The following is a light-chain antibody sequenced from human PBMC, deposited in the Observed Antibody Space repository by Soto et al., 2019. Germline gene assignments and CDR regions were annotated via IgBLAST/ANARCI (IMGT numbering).Light chain of an antibody. CDR2: GAS. V-gene: IGKV3-20*01. J-gene: IGKJ1*01. CDR3: HQYDSWT. CDR1: QSVSSSY. Sequence: EMVLTQSPVTLSLSPGERATHSCRASQSVSSSYLAWYQQKPGQAPRLLIYGASSRATGIPDRFSGSGSGTDFTLTISRLEPEDFAVYYCHQYDSWTFGQGTKVDIK.